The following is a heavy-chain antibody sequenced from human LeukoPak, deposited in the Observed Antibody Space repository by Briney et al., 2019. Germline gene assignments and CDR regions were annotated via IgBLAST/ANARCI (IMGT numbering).Heavy chain of an antibody. J-gene: IGHJ4*02. CDR2: INPSGGST. D-gene: IGHD4-23*01. CDR3: ARDLSVVTTDANDY. Sequence: ASVKVSCKASGYTFPSYFMHWVRQGPGQGLEWMGIINPSGGSTSYAQKFQGRVTMTRDTSTSTVYMELSSLRSEDTAVYYCARDLSVVTTDANDYWGQGTLVTVSS. CDR1: GYTFPSYF. V-gene: IGHV1-46*01.